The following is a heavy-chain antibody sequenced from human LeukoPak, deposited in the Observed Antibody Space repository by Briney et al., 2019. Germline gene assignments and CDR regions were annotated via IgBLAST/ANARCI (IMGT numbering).Heavy chain of an antibody. Sequence: GGSLRLSCAASGFTFSSYSMNWVRQAPGKGLEWVSSISSSDTYIYHADSVKGRFTISRDNAKNSLYLQMNSLRAEDTAVYYCARLLGYCSSTSCYTVDYWGQGTLVTVSS. CDR1: GFTFSSYS. V-gene: IGHV3-21*01. CDR2: ISSSDTYI. D-gene: IGHD2-2*02. J-gene: IGHJ4*02. CDR3: ARLLGYCSSTSCYTVDY.